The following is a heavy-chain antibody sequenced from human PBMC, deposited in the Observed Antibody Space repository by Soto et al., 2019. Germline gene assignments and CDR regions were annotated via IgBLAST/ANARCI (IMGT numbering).Heavy chain of an antibody. J-gene: IGHJ4*02. V-gene: IGHV4-31*03. Sequence: SETLSLTCTVSGGSISSGGYYWSWIRQHPGKGLEWIGYIYYSGSTYYNPSLKSRVTISVDTSKNQFSLKLSSVTAADTAVYYCARDLSHAGVYQQLRGGWGQGTLVTVSS. CDR3: ARDLSHAGVYQQLRGG. D-gene: IGHD6-13*01. CDR1: GGSISSGGYY. CDR2: IYYSGST.